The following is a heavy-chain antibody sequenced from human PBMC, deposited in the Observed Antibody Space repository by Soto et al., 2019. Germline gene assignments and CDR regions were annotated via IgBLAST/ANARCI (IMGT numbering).Heavy chain of an antibody. Sequence: ASVKVSCKASGYTFTSYAMHWVRQAPGQRLEWMGWINAGNGNTKYSQKFQGRVTITRDTSASTAYMELSSLRSDDTAVYYCAFFHPIVATITGFDFWGQGSLVPVSS. J-gene: IGHJ4*02. D-gene: IGHD5-12*01. CDR1: GYTFTSYA. V-gene: IGHV1-3*01. CDR2: INAGNGNT. CDR3: AFFHPIVATITGFDF.